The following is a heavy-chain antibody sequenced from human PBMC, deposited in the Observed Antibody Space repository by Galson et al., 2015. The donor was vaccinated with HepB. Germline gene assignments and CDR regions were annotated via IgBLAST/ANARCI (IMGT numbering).Heavy chain of an antibody. CDR2: IYTSGST. V-gene: IGHV4-61*02. CDR3: ARRELVMNAFDI. Sequence: TLSLTCTVSGGSISSGSYYWSWLRQPAGKGLEWIGRIYTSGSTNYNPSLKSRVTISVDTSKNQFSLKLSSVAAADTAVYYCARRELVMNAFDIWGQGTMVTVSS. CDR1: GGSISSGSYY. J-gene: IGHJ3*02. D-gene: IGHD3-9*01.